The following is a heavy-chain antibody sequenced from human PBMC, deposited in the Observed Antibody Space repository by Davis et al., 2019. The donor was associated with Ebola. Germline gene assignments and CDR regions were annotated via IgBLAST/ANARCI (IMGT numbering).Heavy chain of an antibody. V-gene: IGHV3-11*06. CDR3: ARGAYGDYIVKAFDI. J-gene: IGHJ3*02. Sequence: PGGSLRLSCEASGFTFTDYYMTWIRQAPGKGLEWVSYMSGDHLYTNYADSVRGRFTISRDDAKNSLYLQMNSLRVEDTALYYCARGAYGDYIVKAFDIWGQGTKVTVSS. CDR1: GFTFTDYY. CDR2: MSGDHLYT. D-gene: IGHD4-17*01.